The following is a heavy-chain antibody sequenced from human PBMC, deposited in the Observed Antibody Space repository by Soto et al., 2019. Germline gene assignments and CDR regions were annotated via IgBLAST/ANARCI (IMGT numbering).Heavy chain of an antibody. CDR1: GFTVSSNY. CDR3: ARAYQTYGDSELDL. Sequence: EVQLVESGGGLIQPGGSLRLSCAASGFTVSSNYMSWVRQAPGKGLEWVSVIYSGGNTYNADSVKGRFTISRDDSKNTLYLQMNSLRAEDTAVYYCARAYQTYGDSELDLWGQGTMVTDSS. J-gene: IGHJ3*01. D-gene: IGHD4-17*01. V-gene: IGHV3-53*01. CDR2: IYSGGNT.